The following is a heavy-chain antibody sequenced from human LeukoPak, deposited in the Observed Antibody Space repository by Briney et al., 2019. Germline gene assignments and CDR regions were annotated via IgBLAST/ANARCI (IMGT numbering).Heavy chain of an antibody. Sequence: RGSLRLSCAASGFTFSSYWMSWVRQAPGKGLEWAANIKEDGSEKFYVDSVKGRFSMPRDNARNSLYLQMNSLRAEDTAVYYCARGVPTGIDYFDYWGQGTLVTVSS. D-gene: IGHD1-1*01. CDR1: GFTFSSYW. J-gene: IGHJ4*02. CDR3: ARGVPTGIDYFDY. CDR2: IKEDGSEK. V-gene: IGHV3-7*01.